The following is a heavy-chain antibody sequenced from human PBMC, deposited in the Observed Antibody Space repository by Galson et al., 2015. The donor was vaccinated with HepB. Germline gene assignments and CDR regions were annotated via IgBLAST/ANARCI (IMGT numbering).Heavy chain of an antibody. CDR2: ISSNGGST. J-gene: IGHJ5*02. Sequence: SLRLSCAASGFTFSSYAMHWVRQAPGKGLDYVSAISSNGGSTYYADSVKGRFTISRDNSKNTLYLQMSSLRAEDTAVYYCVKDRLATKNGDNWFDPWGQGTLVTVSS. V-gene: IGHV3-64D*06. CDR3: VKDRLATKNGDNWFDP. D-gene: IGHD5-12*01. CDR1: GFTFSSYA.